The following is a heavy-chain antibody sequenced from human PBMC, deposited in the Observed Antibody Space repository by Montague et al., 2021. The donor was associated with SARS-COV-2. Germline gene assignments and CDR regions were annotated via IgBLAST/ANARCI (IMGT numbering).Heavy chain of an antibody. CDR2: VDYSGLT. V-gene: IGHV4-39*07. CDR1: RDSISGHNYF. CDR3: AKDGEALAWGTFDI. J-gene: IGHJ3*02. D-gene: IGHD3-10*01. Sequence: SETLSLTCTVSRDSISGHNYFWAWIRQPPGKGLEWIGSVDYSGLTFHNPSLESRVTISVDTSKKQFSLKVNSVTAADTAVYYCAKDGEALAWGTFDIWGQGTMVTVSS.